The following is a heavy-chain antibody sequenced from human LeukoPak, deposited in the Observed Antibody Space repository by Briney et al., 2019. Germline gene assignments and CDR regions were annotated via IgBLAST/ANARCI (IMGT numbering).Heavy chain of an antibody. CDR2: ISSSSSYI. CDR3: TRFIAARRRNDAFDI. J-gene: IGHJ3*02. V-gene: IGHV3-21*01. Sequence: GGSLRLSCAASGFTFSSYSMNWVRQAPGKGLEWVSSISSSSSYIYYADSVKGRFTISRDNAKNSLYLQMNSLRAEDTAVYYCTRFIAARRRNDAFDIWGQGTMVTVSS. D-gene: IGHD6-6*01. CDR1: GFTFSSYS.